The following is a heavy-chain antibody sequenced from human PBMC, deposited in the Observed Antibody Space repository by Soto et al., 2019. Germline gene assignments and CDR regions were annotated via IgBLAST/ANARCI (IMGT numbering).Heavy chain of an antibody. CDR2: ISNSGMI. V-gene: IGHV3-48*03. CDR3: ARGIAVAGTWWFDP. J-gene: IGHJ5*02. D-gene: IGHD6-19*01. CDR1: GFIFSNYE. Sequence: PGGSLRLSCAASGFIFSNYEMNWVRQAPGKGLEWVSYISNSGMIYYADSVKGRFTISRDNAKNSLYLQMNSLRAEDTAVYYCARGIAVAGTWWFDPWGQGTLVTVS.